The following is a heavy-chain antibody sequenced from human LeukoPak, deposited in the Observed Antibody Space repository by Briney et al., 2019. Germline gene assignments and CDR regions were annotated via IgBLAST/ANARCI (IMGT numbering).Heavy chain of an antibody. Sequence: PGGSLRLSCTASGFTFSSYAMSWVRQAPGKGLEWVSTISNSNGNTYYADSVKGRFTISRDNSKSTLYLQMNSLTAEDTAIYYCAKATGTLGNWGQGTLVTVSS. V-gene: IGHV3-23*01. CDR2: ISNSNGNT. CDR1: GFTFSSYA. D-gene: IGHD1-1*01. J-gene: IGHJ4*02. CDR3: AKATGTLGN.